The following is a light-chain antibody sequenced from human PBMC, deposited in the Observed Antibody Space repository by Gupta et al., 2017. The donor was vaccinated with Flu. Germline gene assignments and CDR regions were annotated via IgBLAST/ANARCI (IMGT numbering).Light chain of an antibody. V-gene: IGLV1-51*02. Sequence: KITTCCAGSTTNMGKNVVSWYQQLPGTAPKLLIFGNSNRPSGIPDRFSGSKSGTSATLGITGLQTGDEADYYCASWDSSLSAGVFGGGTTLTVL. J-gene: IGLJ3*02. CDR1: TTNMGKNV. CDR2: GNS. CDR3: ASWDSSLSAGV.